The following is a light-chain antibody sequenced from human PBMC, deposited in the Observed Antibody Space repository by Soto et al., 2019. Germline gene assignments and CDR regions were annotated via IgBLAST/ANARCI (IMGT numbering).Light chain of an antibody. CDR2: DAS. CDR1: QSVSSY. Sequence: EIVLTQSPATLSLSPWERATLSCRASQSVSSYLAWYQQKPGQAPRLLIYDASNRATGIPARFSGSGSGTDFTLTISSLEPEDFAVDYCQQRSSWQGLPFGGGTKVELK. V-gene: IGKV3-11*01. CDR3: QQRSSWQGLP. J-gene: IGKJ4*01.